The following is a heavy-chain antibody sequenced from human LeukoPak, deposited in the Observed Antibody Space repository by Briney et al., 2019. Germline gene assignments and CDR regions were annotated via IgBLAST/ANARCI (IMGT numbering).Heavy chain of an antibody. D-gene: IGHD3-10*01. CDR3: ARGPHLWFGEFRRFDY. J-gene: IGHJ4*02. V-gene: IGHV4-30-2*01. CDR2: IYHSGST. Sequence: PSQTLSLTCAVSGGSISSGGYSWSWIRQPPGKGLEWIGYIYHSGSTYYNPSLKSRVTISVDRSKNQFSLKLSSVTAADTAVYYCARGPHLWFGEFRRFDYWGQGTLVTVSS. CDR1: GGSISSGGYS.